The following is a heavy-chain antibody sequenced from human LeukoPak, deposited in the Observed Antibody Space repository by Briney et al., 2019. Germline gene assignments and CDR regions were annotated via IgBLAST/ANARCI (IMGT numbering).Heavy chain of an antibody. J-gene: IGHJ4*02. V-gene: IGHV4-4*02. CDR3: ASGFREYGDYPF. Sequence: SRTRSLTCAVSGGSISSSNWWSWVRQPPGKGLEWIGEIYHSGSTNYTPSLNSRVTISVDTSKNQFSLKLTSVTASDTAMYYCASGFREYGDYPFWGQGTLVTVSP. CDR2: IYHSGST. D-gene: IGHD4-17*01. CDR1: GGSISSSNW.